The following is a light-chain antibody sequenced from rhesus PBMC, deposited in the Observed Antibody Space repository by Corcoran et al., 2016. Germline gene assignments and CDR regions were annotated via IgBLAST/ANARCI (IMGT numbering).Light chain of an antibody. CDR2: RSS. CDR3: QQHDNTPYS. J-gene: IGKJ2*01. CDR1: QGISNW. V-gene: IGKV1-69*01. Sequence: DIQMTQSPSSLSASVGDRVTITCRASQGISNWLAWYQQQPGKAPKLLIYRSSKLETGVPSRFSGSGSGTDFTLTISSLQPEDIATYYCQQHDNTPYSFGQGTKVEIK.